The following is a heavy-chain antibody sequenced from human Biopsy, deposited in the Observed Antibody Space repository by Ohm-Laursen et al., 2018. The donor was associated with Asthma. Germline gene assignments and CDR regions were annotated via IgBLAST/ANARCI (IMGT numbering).Heavy chain of an antibody. CDR3: ARTYCTLNTCYASFNH. J-gene: IGHJ4*02. CDR2: ISDYLENP. CDR1: GYSFELNG. Sequence: ASVKVSYKASGYSFELNGMSWVRQRPGQGLEWMGWISDYLENPNHAQKFQGRVNMTYDRSTNTAYMELKSLRTDDTAVYFCARTYCTLNTCYASFNHWGQGTLVAVSS. V-gene: IGHV1-18*04. D-gene: IGHD2-2*01.